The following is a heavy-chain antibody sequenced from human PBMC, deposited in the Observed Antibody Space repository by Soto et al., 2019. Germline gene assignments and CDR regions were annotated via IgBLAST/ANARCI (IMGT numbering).Heavy chain of an antibody. D-gene: IGHD3-22*01. CDR3: ARDSRSGYYLEF. CDR1: GDSISNGGYS. CDR2: IYHSGGT. J-gene: IGHJ4*02. Sequence: QLQLQESGSGLVKPSQTLSLTCAVSGDSISNGGYSWNWIRQPPGKGLEWIGYIYHSGGTDYNPSLKSRVTITVDSSNNQFSLKLSSVTAADTAVYYCARDSRSGYYLEFWGRGTLVTVSS. V-gene: IGHV4-30-2*01.